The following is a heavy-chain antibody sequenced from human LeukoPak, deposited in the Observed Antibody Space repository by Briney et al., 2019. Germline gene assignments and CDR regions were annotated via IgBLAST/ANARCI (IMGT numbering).Heavy chain of an antibody. CDR2: INPNSGGT. D-gene: IGHD2-2*01. Sequence: ASVKVSCKASGYTFTGYYMHWVRQAPGQGLEWMGWINPNSGGTNYAQKFQGRVTMTRDTSISTAYMELSRLRYDDTAIYYCARDRGSTSFFYYFYMDVWGKGATVTISS. V-gene: IGHV1-2*02. CDR1: GYTFTGYY. J-gene: IGHJ6*03. CDR3: ARDRGSTSFFYYFYMDV.